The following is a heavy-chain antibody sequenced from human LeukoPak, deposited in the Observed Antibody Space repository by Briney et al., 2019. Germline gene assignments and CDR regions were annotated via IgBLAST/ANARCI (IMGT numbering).Heavy chain of an antibody. CDR1: GGSISSYY. J-gene: IGHJ4*02. D-gene: IGHD6-6*01. CDR3: ARYGAARREYYFDY. Sequence: SETLSLTCTVSGGSISSYYWSWIRQPPGKGLEWIGYIYYSGSTNYNPSLKSRVTISVDTSKNQFSLKLSSVTAADTAVYYCARYGAARREYYFDYWGQGTLVTVSS. CDR2: IYYSGST. V-gene: IGHV4-59*01.